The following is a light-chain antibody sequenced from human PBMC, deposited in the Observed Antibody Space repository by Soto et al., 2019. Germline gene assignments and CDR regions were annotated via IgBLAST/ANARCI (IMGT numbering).Light chain of an antibody. CDR1: SSNIGSNT. V-gene: IGLV1-44*01. J-gene: IGLJ2*01. CDR2: SNN. CDR3: AAWDDSLKGVV. Sequence: QSVLTQPPSASGTPGQRVTISCSGSSSNIGSNTVNWYQQLPGTAPKLLIYSNNQRPSGVTARFSGSKSGTSASLAISGLQSEDEADYYCAAWDDSLKGVVFGGGTKLTVL.